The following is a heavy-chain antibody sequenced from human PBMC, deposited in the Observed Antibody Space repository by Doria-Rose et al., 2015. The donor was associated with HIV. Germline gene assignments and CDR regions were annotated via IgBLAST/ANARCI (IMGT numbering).Heavy chain of an antibody. Sequence: QESGPVLVKPTETPTLTCAVSGVSLSSPGMGVSWIRQPPGKALEWLANIFSDDERSYKTSLKSRLTISRDTSKSQVVLTMTDMDPVDTATYYCARIKSSRWYHKYYFDFWGQGTLVIVSA. CDR1: GVSLSSPGMG. CDR3: ARIKSSRWYHKYYFDF. V-gene: IGHV2-26*01. J-gene: IGHJ4*02. CDR2: IFSDDER. D-gene: IGHD6-13*01.